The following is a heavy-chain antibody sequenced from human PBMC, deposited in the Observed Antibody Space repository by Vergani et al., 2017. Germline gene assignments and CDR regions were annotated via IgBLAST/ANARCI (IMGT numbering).Heavy chain of an antibody. Sequence: QVQLVQSGAEVKKPGASVKVSCKASGYTFTSYGISWVRQAPGQGLEWMGWISAYNGNTNYAQKFQGRVTITRDTSASTAYMELSSLRSEDTAVYYCASSKYSDYGRSYWYFDLWGRGTLVTVSS. CDR2: ISAYNGNT. CDR3: ASSKYSDYGRSYWYFDL. CDR1: GYTFTSYG. D-gene: IGHD4-11*01. J-gene: IGHJ2*01. V-gene: IGHV1-18*01.